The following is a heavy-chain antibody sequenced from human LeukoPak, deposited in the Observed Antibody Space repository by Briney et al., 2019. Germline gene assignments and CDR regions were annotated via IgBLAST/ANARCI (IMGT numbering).Heavy chain of an antibody. CDR2: ISSSSSTI. CDR1: GFTFSSYS. D-gene: IGHD2-2*01. V-gene: IGHV3-48*04. Sequence: GGSLRLSCAASGFTFSSYSINWVRQAPGKGLEWVSYISSSSSTIYYADSVKGRFTISRDNAKNSLDLQMSSLRAEDTAIYYCARGCSSTSCSGWFDHWGQGTLVTVSS. CDR3: ARGCSSTSCSGWFDH. J-gene: IGHJ5*02.